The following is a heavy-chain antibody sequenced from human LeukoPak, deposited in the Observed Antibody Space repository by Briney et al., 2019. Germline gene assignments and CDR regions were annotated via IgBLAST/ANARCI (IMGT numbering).Heavy chain of an antibody. CDR3: AKGLTRGALYYFDY. CDR1: GFTFSSYA. V-gene: IGHV3-23*01. Sequence: PGGSLRLSSAASGFTFSSYAMSWVRQAPGMRLEWGSTINDNGGGTYYADSVKGLFTISRDNSRNTLCLQMNSLRAEDTAVYYCAKGLTRGALYYFDYWGQGTLVAVSS. J-gene: IGHJ4*02. D-gene: IGHD3-10*01. CDR2: INDNGGGT.